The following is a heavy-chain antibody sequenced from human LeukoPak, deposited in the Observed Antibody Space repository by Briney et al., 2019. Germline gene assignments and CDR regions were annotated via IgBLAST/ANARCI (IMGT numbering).Heavy chain of an antibody. CDR1: GYTFTIYG. J-gene: IGHJ4*02. D-gene: IGHD6-19*01. CDR3: ARDVAVAGYDY. Sequence: GASVTVSYKASGYTFTIYGISWVRQAPGQGLEWMGWISAYNGNTNYAQKLQGRVTMTTDTSTSTAYMELRSLRSDDTAVYYCARDVAVAGYDYWGQGTLVTVSS. CDR2: ISAYNGNT. V-gene: IGHV1-18*01.